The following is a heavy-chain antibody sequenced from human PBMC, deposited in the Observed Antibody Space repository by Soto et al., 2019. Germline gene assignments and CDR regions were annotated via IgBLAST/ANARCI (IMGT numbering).Heavy chain of an antibody. J-gene: IGHJ4*02. CDR3: ARGADYGEYEGPYCFVS. V-gene: IGHV1-18*01. Sequence: QVQLVQSGAEVKKPGASVKVSCKASGYTFTSYGIIWVRQAPGQGLEWMGWISAYNGNTNYTQKLQGRVTMTTDTSTRTAYMALRDPRSDDTAGYCCARGADYGEYEGPYCFVSWGQGTLVTVSS. D-gene: IGHD4-17*01. CDR1: GYTFTSYG. CDR2: ISAYNGNT.